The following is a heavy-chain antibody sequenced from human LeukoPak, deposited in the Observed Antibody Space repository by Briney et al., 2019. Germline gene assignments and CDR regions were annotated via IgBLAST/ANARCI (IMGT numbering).Heavy chain of an antibody. CDR2: IYTTGTT. Sequence: KPSETLSLTCSVSGGSISSYYWTWIRQPAGKGLEWIGHIYTTGTTNYNPSVKSRVTVSTDTSKNQFSLRLTSVTAADTAVYYCARVYYSRFDPWGQGTLVTVSS. D-gene: IGHD3-10*01. V-gene: IGHV4-4*07. CDR1: GGSISSYY. J-gene: IGHJ5*02. CDR3: ARVYYSRFDP.